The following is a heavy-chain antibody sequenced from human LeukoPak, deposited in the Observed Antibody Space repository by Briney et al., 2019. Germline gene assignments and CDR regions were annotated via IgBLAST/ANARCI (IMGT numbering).Heavy chain of an antibody. CDR1: GYTFTSYG. CDR2: ISAYNGNT. D-gene: IGHD5-12*01. J-gene: IGHJ4*02. Sequence: ASVKVSCKASGYTFTSYGISWVRQAPGXXXXXMGWISAYNGNTNYAQKLQGRVTMTTDTSTSTAYMELRSLRSDDTAVYYCARVGYSGYDPSSCFDYWGRGTLVTVSS. CDR3: ARVGYSGYDPSSCFDY. V-gene: IGHV1-18*01.